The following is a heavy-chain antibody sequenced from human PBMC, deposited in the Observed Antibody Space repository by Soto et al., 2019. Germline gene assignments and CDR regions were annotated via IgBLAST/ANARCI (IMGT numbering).Heavy chain of an antibody. D-gene: IGHD2-2*01. Sequence: SETLSLTCAVYGGSFSGYYWSWIRQPPGKGLEWIGEINHSGSTNYNPSLKSRVTISVDTSKNQFSLKLSSVTAADTAVYYCARGEYCSSTSCYFSYYYYYYYMDVWGKGTTVTVSS. CDR2: INHSGST. CDR3: ARGEYCSSTSCYFSYYYYYYYMDV. V-gene: IGHV4-34*01. J-gene: IGHJ6*03. CDR1: GGSFSGYY.